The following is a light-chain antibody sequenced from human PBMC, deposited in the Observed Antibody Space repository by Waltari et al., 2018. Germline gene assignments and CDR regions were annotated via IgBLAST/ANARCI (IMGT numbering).Light chain of an antibody. Sequence: EIVLKQSPATLSLSPGDRATLSCRASQCISSYLAWYQHKPGQAPRLLIYDASTRATGIPARFSGSGYVTDFTLTISSLEPEDFAIYYCQQRSKSFTFGPGTKVDIK. J-gene: IGKJ3*01. CDR2: DAS. CDR3: QQRSKSFT. CDR1: QCISSY. V-gene: IGKV3-11*01.